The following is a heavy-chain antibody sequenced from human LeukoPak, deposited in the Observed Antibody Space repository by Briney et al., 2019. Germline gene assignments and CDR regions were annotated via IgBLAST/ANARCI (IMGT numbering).Heavy chain of an antibody. CDR2: ISSSSSYI. Sequence: GGSLRLSCAASGFTFSSYSMNWVRQAPGKGLEWVSSISSSSSYIYYADSVKGRFTISRDNAKNSLYLQMNSLRAEDTAVYYCASLGQDYGAFFEYWGQGTLVTVSS. J-gene: IGHJ4*02. CDR1: GFTFSSYS. D-gene: IGHD4-17*01. CDR3: ASLGQDYGAFFEY. V-gene: IGHV3-21*01.